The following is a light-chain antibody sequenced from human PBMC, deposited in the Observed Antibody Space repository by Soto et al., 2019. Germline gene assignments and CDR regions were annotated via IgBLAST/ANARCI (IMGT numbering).Light chain of an antibody. J-gene: IGLJ1*01. V-gene: IGLV2-14*01. CDR3: SSYTSSITYV. CDR1: SSDVGGYHY. CDR2: DVS. Sequence: QSVLTQPASVSGSPGQWITISCTGTSSDVGGYHYVSWYQQYPGKAPKVMIYDVSNRPSGVSNRFSGSKSGTTASLTISGLQAEDEADYYCSSYTSSITYVFGTGTKLTVL.